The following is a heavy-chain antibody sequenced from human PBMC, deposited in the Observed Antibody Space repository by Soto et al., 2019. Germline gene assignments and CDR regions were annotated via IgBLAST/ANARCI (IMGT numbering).Heavy chain of an antibody. CDR3: ARGGRYPNSSYYYGMDV. CDR2: SPPIFGTS. CDR1: GGTFRTYS. J-gene: IGHJ6*02. D-gene: IGHD3-16*02. V-gene: IGHV1-69*01. Sequence: QVQLVQSGAEVKKPGSSVKVSCTASGGTFRTYSISWVRQAPGQGLEWMGGSPPIFGTSKYAQNFQGRVTITADESPSTAYMELSSLRADDTAVYDCARGGRYPNSSYYYGMDVWGQGTTVTVSS.